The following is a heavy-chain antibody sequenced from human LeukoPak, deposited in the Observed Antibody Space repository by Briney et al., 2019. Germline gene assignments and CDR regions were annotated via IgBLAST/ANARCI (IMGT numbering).Heavy chain of an antibody. D-gene: IGHD4-17*01. CDR1: GYTFTSYG. Sequence: ASVKVSCKASGYTFTSYGISWVRQAPGQGLEWMGIINPSGGSTSYAQKFQGRVTMTRDMSTSTVYMELSSLRSEDTAVYYCARDRYAVTTPTPLSYWGQGTLVTVSS. V-gene: IGHV1-46*01. CDR3: ARDRYAVTTPTPLSY. J-gene: IGHJ4*02. CDR2: INPSGGST.